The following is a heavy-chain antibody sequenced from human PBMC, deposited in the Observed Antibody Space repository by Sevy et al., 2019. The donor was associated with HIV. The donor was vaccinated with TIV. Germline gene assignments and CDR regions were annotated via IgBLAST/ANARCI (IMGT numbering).Heavy chain of an antibody. CDR3: TTDHRRDGIVVVPFEY. Sequence: GGSLRLSCAASGFTFSKYSMSWVRQSPGKGLEWVGRIRSKAGGGTTDYATIVKGKFTISRDDSRDILYLQLNSLETEDTAVYYCTTDHRRDGIVVVPFEYWGQGTLVTVSS. CDR1: GFTFSKYS. CDR2: IRSKAGGGTT. V-gene: IGHV3-15*01. J-gene: IGHJ4*02. D-gene: IGHD2-15*01.